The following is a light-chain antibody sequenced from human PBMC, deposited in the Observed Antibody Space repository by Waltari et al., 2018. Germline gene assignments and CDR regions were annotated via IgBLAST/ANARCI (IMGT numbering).Light chain of an antibody. CDR2: AAS. Sequence: DIQMTQSPSSLSASVGDRVTITCRASQSISNSLNWYQQKPGKAPNLLIYAASSLQSGVPSRFSGSGSGTEFTLTISSLQPEDFTTYYCQQSYSTTITFGQGTRLEIK. CDR1: QSISNS. V-gene: IGKV1-39*01. CDR3: QQSYSTTIT. J-gene: IGKJ5*01.